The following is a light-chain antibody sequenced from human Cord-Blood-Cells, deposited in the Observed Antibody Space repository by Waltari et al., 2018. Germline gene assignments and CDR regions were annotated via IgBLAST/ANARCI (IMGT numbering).Light chain of an antibody. CDR2: WAS. CDR3: QQYYSTPLT. V-gene: IGKV4-1*01. J-gene: IGKJ4*01. Sequence: MTQSPDSLAVSLGERATINCNSSQSVLYSSNNKNYLAWYQQKPGQPPKLLIYWASTRESGVPDRFSGSGSGTDFTLTISSLQAEDVAVYYCQQYYSTPLTFGGGTKVEIK. CDR1: QSVLYSSNNKNY.